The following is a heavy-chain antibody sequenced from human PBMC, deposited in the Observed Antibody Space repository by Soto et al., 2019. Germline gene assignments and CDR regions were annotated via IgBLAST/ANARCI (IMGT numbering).Heavy chain of an antibody. CDR2: ISDSGDST. CDR1: GFTFSSYV. Sequence: GSLRLSCATSGFTFSSYVMHWVRQAPGKGLEYVSAISDSGDSTYYVDSVKGRFTISRDNSKNTLYLQMGSLRPEDMAVYYCAKSLDYGGNSAMDYWGQGTLVTVS. J-gene: IGHJ4*02. CDR3: AKSLDYGGNSAMDY. D-gene: IGHD2-21*02. V-gene: IGHV3-64*02.